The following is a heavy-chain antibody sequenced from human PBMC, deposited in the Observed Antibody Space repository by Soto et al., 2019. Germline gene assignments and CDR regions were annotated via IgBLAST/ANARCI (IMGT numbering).Heavy chain of an antibody. D-gene: IGHD1-7*01. J-gene: IGHJ5*02. CDR1: DGSITSNY. V-gene: IGHV4-59*08. CDR2: IQYSGST. Sequence: SETLSLTCTVSDGSITSNYWNWIRQPPGKGLEWVGYIQYSGSTNYNPSLKSRVTISVDTSKNQFSLKLYSVTAADTAVYYCARQRDITATTDWFDPWGQGTLVTVSS. CDR3: ARQRDITATTDWFDP.